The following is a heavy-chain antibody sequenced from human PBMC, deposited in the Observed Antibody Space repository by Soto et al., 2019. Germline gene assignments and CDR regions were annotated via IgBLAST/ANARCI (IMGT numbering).Heavy chain of an antibody. CDR1: GDSVSGNSAA. CDR2: TYYRSRWYN. J-gene: IGHJ6*03. CDR3: AGTTSHHWLYMDV. D-gene: IGHD1-1*01. V-gene: IGHV6-1*01. Sequence: SQTLSLTCAISGDSVSGNSAAWNWIRLSPSRGLEWLARTYYRSRWYNDYAVSVRSRITVNADTSTNQFSLQLTSVTPEDTAIYYCAGTTSHHWLYMDVWGRGTTVTVSS.